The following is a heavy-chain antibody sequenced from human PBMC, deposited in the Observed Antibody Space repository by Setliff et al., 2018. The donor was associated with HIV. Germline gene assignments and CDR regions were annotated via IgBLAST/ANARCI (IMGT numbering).Heavy chain of an antibody. V-gene: IGHV1-18*01. CDR1: NYTFTSFG. J-gene: IGHJ6*03. CDR2: VSAYNGDT. CDR3: ARVPVSNYYYYMDV. Sequence: ASVKVSCKASNYTFTSFGISWVRQAPGQGLEWMGWVSAYNGDTTYAPRLQGRVTMTTDTATNTAYMELRSLKSDDTAIYYCARVPVSNYYYYMDVWGKGTTVTVAS.